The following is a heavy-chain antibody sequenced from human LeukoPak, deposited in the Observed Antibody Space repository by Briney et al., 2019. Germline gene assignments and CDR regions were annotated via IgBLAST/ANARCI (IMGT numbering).Heavy chain of an antibody. Sequence: GGSLRLSCAASGFTFSSHWMDWVRQAPGKGLEWVANIKQGGSESYYLDSVKGRFTISRDNAKSSLYLQMNSLRAEDTAVYYCARLGPVGLYAFDIWGQGTMVTVSS. D-gene: IGHD3-16*01. V-gene: IGHV3-7*01. CDR2: IKQGGSES. CDR1: GFTFSSHW. J-gene: IGHJ3*02. CDR3: ARLGPVGLYAFDI.